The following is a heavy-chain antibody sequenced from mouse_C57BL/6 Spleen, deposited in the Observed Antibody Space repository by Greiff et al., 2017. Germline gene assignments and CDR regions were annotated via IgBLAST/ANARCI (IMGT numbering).Heavy chain of an antibody. CDR3: ARGVYGNYDY. Sequence: QVQLQQPGAELVMPGASVKLSCKASGYTFTSYWMHWVKQRPGQGLEWIGEIDPSDSYTNYNQKFKGKSTLTVDKSSSTDYMQLSSLTSEDSAVYYWARGVYGNYDYWGQGTTLTVSS. V-gene: IGHV1-69*01. J-gene: IGHJ2*01. CDR2: IDPSDSYT. D-gene: IGHD2-1*01. CDR1: GYTFTSYW.